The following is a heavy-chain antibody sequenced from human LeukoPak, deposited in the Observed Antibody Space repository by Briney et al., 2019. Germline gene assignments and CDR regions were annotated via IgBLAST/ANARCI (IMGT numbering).Heavy chain of an antibody. D-gene: IGHD3-22*01. CDR1: GFPFSTYW. V-gene: IGHV3-7*01. CDR2: IRKDGGAK. CDR3: ASSHDSSGND. Sequence: GGSLRLSCAASGFPFSTYWMAWARQAPGKGLDWVANIRKDGGAKFYAASVKGRFIISRVNAKNSLYLQMNNLRDEDTAVYYCASSHDSSGNDWGQGTLVTV. J-gene: IGHJ4*02.